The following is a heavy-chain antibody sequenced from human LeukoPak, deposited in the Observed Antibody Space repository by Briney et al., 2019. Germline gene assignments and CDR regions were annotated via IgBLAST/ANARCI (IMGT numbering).Heavy chain of an antibody. Sequence: PGGSLRLSCAASRFTFSDYYMSWIRQAPGKRLEWVANIKQDGSEKYYVDSVKGRFTISRDNANNSLYLQMNSLRAEDTAVYYCAKDVQNKVNYYDSSGHVDYWGQGTLVTVSS. D-gene: IGHD3-22*01. CDR3: AKDVQNKVNYYDSSGHVDY. CDR1: RFTFSDYY. CDR2: IKQDGSEK. J-gene: IGHJ4*02. V-gene: IGHV3-7*03.